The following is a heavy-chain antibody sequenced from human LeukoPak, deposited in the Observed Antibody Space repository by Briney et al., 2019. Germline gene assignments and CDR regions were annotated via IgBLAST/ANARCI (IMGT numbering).Heavy chain of an antibody. Sequence: SETLSLTCTVSGGSISSSSYYWGWIRQPPGKGLEWIGSIYYSGSTYYNPSLKSRVTISVDTSKNRFSLKLSSVTAADTAVYYCARTTYYYDSSGSRYYYMDVWGKGTTVTVSS. CDR3: ARTTYYYDSSGSRYYYMDV. CDR2: IYYSGST. CDR1: GGSISSSSYY. J-gene: IGHJ6*03. D-gene: IGHD3-22*01. V-gene: IGHV4-39*07.